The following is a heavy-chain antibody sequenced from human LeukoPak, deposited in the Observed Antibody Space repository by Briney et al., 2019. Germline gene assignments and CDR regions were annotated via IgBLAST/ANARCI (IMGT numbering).Heavy chain of an antibody. V-gene: IGHV4-4*07. CDR3: AREGGYCSGGSCYHSDPFFDY. Sequence: SETLSLTCTVSCGSISSYYWSWIRQPAGKGLEWIGRIYTSGSTNYNPSLKSRVTMSVDTSKNQFSLKLSSVTAADTAVYYCAREGGYCSGGSCYHSDPFFDYWGQGTLVTVSS. CDR1: CGSISSYY. CDR2: IYTSGST. D-gene: IGHD2-15*01. J-gene: IGHJ4*02.